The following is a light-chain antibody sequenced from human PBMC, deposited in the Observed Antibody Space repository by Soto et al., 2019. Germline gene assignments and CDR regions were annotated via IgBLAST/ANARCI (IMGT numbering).Light chain of an antibody. CDR3: QQRSNLPPIT. CDR1: QSVSNNY. V-gene: IGKV3-11*01. J-gene: IGKJ1*01. CDR2: DAS. Sequence: IVLTQSPGHMSRSPGARAPLSCSPSQSVSNNYLAWYQQKPGQAPRLLIYDASNRATGIPARFSGSGSGTDFTLTISSLEPEDFAVYYCQQRSNLPPITFCQGAKVDIK.